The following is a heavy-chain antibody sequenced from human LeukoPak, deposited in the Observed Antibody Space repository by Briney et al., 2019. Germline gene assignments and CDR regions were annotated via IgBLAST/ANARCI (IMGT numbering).Heavy chain of an antibody. Sequence: GGSLRLSCAASGFTFSNYWMRWVRQAPGKGLEGVANMKEDGGEINYVDSVTGRFTISRDNARGSLYLQMNSLRAEDTAVYYCVRDRGYSNFDYWGQGSLVTVSS. CDR1: GFTFSNYW. CDR3: VRDRGYSNFDY. D-gene: IGHD4-11*01. CDR2: MKEDGGEI. V-gene: IGHV3-7*01. J-gene: IGHJ4*02.